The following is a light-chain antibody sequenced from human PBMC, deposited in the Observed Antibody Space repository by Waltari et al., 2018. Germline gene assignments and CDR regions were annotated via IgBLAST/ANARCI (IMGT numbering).Light chain of an antibody. V-gene: IGKV4-1*01. J-gene: IGKJ1*01. Sequence: DIVMTQSPDSLAVSLGERATIHCKSSQSVLYSSNSRNYLAWFQQKPGQPPKLVIYWASTRESGVPDRFSGSGSGTDFTLTISSLQAEDVAIYYCQQYYSAPRTFGQGTKVEIK. CDR1: QSVLYSSNSRNY. CDR3: QQYYSAPRT. CDR2: WAS.